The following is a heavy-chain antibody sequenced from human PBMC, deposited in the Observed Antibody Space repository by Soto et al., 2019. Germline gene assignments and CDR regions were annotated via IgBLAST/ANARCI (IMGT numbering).Heavy chain of an antibody. Sequence: PGGSLRLSCAASGLTFRSYWMHWVRQAPGKGLVWVSRINTDGSVAMYVDSVKGRFTISRDNSKNTLYLQMSSLRAEDTAVYYCAKRKYCPTTTCFDYWGQGTLVTVSS. CDR1: GLTFRSYW. CDR2: INTDGSVA. V-gene: IGHV3-74*03. J-gene: IGHJ4*02. CDR3: AKRKYCPTTTCFDY. D-gene: IGHD2-2*01.